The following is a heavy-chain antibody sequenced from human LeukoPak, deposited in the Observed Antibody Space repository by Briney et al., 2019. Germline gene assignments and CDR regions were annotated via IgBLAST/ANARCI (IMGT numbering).Heavy chain of an antibody. CDR2: INSYNANK. CDR1: GYTFTSYG. CDR3: AREESSGWYDY. J-gene: IGHJ4*02. Sequence: ASVKVSCKASGYTFTSYGIGWVRQAPGQGIEWMGWINSYNANKSYAKKLQGRVTMTTDTSTSTAHMELRSLRSDDTAVYYCAREESSGWYDYWGQGTLVTVSS. D-gene: IGHD6-19*01. V-gene: IGHV1-18*01.